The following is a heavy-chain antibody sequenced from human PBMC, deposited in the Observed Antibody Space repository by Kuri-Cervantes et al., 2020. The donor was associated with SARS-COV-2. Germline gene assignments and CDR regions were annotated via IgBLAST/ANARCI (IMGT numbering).Heavy chain of an antibody. CDR1: GFTVSTHG. V-gene: IGHV3-30*18. CDR3: AQSFDPYNSLSGDYFDY. CDR2: ISYDATNK. J-gene: IGHJ4*02. Sequence: SHALKGAASGFTVSTHGMHWVRQAPGKGLEWVAVISYDATNKYYADSVKGRFTISRDNAKNTLYLQMNCLRPEETAVYYCAQSFDPYNSLSGDYFDYWGQGTLVTVSS. D-gene: IGHD5-24*01.